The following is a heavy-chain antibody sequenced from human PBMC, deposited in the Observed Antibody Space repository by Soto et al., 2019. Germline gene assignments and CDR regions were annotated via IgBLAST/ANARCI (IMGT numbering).Heavy chain of an antibody. J-gene: IGHJ6*02. CDR3: ARDRVVVVVAPYYYGMDV. Sequence: ASVKVSCKASGGTFSSYAISWVRQAPGQGLEWMGGIIPIVGTANYAQKFQGTVTITADKSTSTAYMELSSLRSEDTAVYYCARDRVVVVVAPYYYGMDVWGQGTTVTVSS. CDR2: IIPIVGTA. D-gene: IGHD2-15*01. V-gene: IGHV1-69*06. CDR1: GGTFSSYA.